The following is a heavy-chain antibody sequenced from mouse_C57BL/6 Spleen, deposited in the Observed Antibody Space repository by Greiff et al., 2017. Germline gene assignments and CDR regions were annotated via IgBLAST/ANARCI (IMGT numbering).Heavy chain of an antibody. CDR3: ARDAAYGYDYAMDY. J-gene: IGHJ4*01. CDR1: GFTFSDFY. D-gene: IGHD2-2*01. Sequence: EVMLVESGGGLVQSGRSLRLSCATSGFTFSDFYMEWVRQAPGKGLEWIAASRNKANDYTTEYSASVKGRFIVSRDTSQSILYLQMNALRAEDTAMYYCARDAAYGYDYAMDYWGQGTSVTVSS. V-gene: IGHV7-1*01. CDR2: SRNKANDYTT.